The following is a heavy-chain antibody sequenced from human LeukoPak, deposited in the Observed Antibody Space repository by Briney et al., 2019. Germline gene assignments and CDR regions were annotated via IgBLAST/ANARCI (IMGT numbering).Heavy chain of an antibody. D-gene: IGHD6-13*01. CDR1: GFTFSSYA. Sequence: PGGSLRLSCAASGFTFSSYAMSWVRQAPGKGLEWVSDIIGSGSSTYYADSVKGRFTISRDNSKNTLFLQMNSLRAEDTAVYYCAKDRAQQLVLDFWGQGTLVTVSS. CDR2: IIGSGSST. V-gene: IGHV3-23*01. CDR3: AKDRAQQLVLDF. J-gene: IGHJ4*02.